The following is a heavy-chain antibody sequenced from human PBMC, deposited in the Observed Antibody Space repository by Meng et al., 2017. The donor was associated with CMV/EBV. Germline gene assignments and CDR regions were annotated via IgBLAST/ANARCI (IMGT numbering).Heavy chain of an antibody. CDR1: GFSLSTARMG. Sequence: SGPTLVKPTETLTLTCTVSGFSLSTARMGVSWIRQPPGKALEWLAHIFSNDEKSYSTSLKSRLTISKDTSKSQVVLTMTNMDPVDTATYYCARIAPSYDFWSGYLNYYYYYGMDVWGQGTTVTVSS. CDR2: IFSNDEK. V-gene: IGHV2-26*01. D-gene: IGHD3-3*01. CDR3: ARIAPSYDFWSGYLNYYYYYGMDV. J-gene: IGHJ6*02.